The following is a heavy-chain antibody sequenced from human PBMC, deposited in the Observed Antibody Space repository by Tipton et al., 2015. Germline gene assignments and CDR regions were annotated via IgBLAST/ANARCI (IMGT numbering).Heavy chain of an antibody. J-gene: IGHJ4*02. CDR2: IHHGGST. V-gene: IGHV4-4*02. CDR1: GDSVSSTIW. Sequence: TLSLTCTVSGDSVSSTIWWSWVRQTPGKGLEWIGEIHHGGSTNYNPSLKSRVTMSVDKSTNQLSLRLTSVSAADTALYYCAREYSSSSGTHFDYWGQGTLVTVSS. D-gene: IGHD6-6*01. CDR3: AREYSSSSGTHFDY.